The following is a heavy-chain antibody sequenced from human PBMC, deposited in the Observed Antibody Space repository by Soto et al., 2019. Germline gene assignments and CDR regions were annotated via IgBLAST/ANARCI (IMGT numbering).Heavy chain of an antibody. CDR2: ISAYNGDT. D-gene: IGHD2-21*01. V-gene: IGHV1-18*01. J-gene: IGHJ3*02. CDR1: GYTFTSYG. CDR3: ARDVPSFSEVNPDVFAI. Sequence: ASVNVSCKASGYTFTSYGISWVRQAPGQGLEWMGWISAYNGDTHYSHNVQGRVTMTTDAPTSTAYMELRSLRSDDTAVYYCARDVPSFSEVNPDVFAISGQGTMVTV.